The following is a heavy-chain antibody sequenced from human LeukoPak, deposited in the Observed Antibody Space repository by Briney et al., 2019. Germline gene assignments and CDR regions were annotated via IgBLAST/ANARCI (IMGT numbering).Heavy chain of an antibody. CDR2: IYPGYSDA. CDR1: GYRLTNNW. V-gene: IGHV5-51*01. D-gene: IGHD6-13*01. Sequence: GESLKISCKISGYRLTNNWIGWVCQVPGKGLEWMGLIYPGYSDAKYSPSFQGQVTLSVDTSISTAYLQLGGLRASDTAIYYCVGVALSSSLDHWGQGTLVTVSS. CDR3: VGVALSSSLDH. J-gene: IGHJ5*02.